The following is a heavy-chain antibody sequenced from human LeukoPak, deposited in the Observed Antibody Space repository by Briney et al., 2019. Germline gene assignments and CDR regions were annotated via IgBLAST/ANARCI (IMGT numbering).Heavy chain of an antibody. J-gene: IGHJ4*02. CDR1: GFTFSSYE. CDR2: ISNTGSTI. CDR3: ARKTSRKNFDS. V-gene: IGHV3-48*03. Sequence: PSGGSLRLSCAASGFTFSSYEMNWVRQAPGKGLEWVSYISNTGSTIYYADSVKGRFTISRDNAKNSLFLQVNSLRAEDTAIYYCARKTSRKNFDSWGQGTLVTVSS. D-gene: IGHD1-14*01.